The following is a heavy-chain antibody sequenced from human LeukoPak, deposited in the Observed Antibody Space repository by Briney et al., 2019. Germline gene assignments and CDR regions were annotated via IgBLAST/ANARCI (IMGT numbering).Heavy chain of an antibody. D-gene: IGHD4-23*01. Sequence: QAGGSLRLSCAAFGFTFCSYGMHRGRQSPGQELEWVALIWYDGSNKYYADSVKGRFTISRDNSKNTLYLQMNSLRAEDTAVYYCAASGNYYLEYWGQGTLVTVSS. CDR1: GFTFCSYG. CDR2: IWYDGSNK. V-gene: IGHV3-30*02. J-gene: IGHJ4*02. CDR3: AASGNYYLEY.